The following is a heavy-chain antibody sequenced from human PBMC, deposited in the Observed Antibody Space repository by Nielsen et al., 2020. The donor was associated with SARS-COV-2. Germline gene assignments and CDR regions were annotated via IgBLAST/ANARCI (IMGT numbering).Heavy chain of an antibody. Sequence: GGSLRLSCAASGFTFSSYWMSWVRQAPGKGLEWVANIKQDGSEKYYVDSVKGRFTISRDNAKNSLYLQMNSLRAEDTAVYYCARRTSSRKYSSAWYGGGYFQHWGQGILVTVSS. CDR2: IKQDGSEK. J-gene: IGHJ1*01. CDR3: ARRTSSRKYSSAWYGGGYFQH. V-gene: IGHV3-7*02. CDR1: GFTFSSYW. D-gene: IGHD6-19*01.